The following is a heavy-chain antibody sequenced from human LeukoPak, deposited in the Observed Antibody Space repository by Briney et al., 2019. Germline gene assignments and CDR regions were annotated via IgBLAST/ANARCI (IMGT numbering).Heavy chain of an antibody. CDR1: GFTFSNAW. J-gene: IGHJ4*02. CDR2: IKSKTDGGTT. CDR3: TTSPWGSYWGYFDY. D-gene: IGHD1-26*01. V-gene: IGHV3-15*01. Sequence: PGGSLRLSCAASGFTFSNAWMSWVRQAPGKGLEWVGRIKSKTDGGTTDYAAPVKGRFTISRDDSKNTLYLQMNSLKTEDTAVYYCTTSPWGSYWGYFDYWGQGTLVTVSS.